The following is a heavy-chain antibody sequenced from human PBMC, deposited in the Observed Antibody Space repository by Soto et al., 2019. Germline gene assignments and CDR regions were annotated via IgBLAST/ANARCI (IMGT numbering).Heavy chain of an antibody. CDR2: IYYSGST. J-gene: IGHJ6*02. CDR1: GGSISSGGYY. Sequence: ASETLSLTCTVSGGSISSGGYYWSWIRQHPGKGLEWIGYIYYSGSTYYNPSLKSRVTISVDTSKNQFSLKLSSVTAADTAVYYCARDHPNCSSTSCYNYYYYGMDVWGQGTTVTVSS. CDR3: ARDHPNCSSTSCYNYYYYGMDV. D-gene: IGHD2-2*01. V-gene: IGHV4-31*03.